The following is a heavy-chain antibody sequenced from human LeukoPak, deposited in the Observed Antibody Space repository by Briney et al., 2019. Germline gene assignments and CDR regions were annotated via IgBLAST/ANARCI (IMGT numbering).Heavy chain of an antibody. J-gene: IGHJ4*02. V-gene: IGHV1-2*02. Sequence: ASVKVSCKASGGTFSNYAISWVRQAPGQGLEWMGWINPNSGGTNYAQKFQGRVTMTRDTSISTAYMELSRLRSDDTAVYYCARGPSGWDEFDYWGQGTLVTVSS. CDR3: ARGPSGWDEFDY. D-gene: IGHD6-19*01. CDR2: INPNSGGT. CDR1: GGTFSNYA.